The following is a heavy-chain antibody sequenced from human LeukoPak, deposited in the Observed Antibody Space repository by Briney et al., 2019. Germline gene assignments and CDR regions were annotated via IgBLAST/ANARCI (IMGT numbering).Heavy chain of an antibody. D-gene: IGHD3-16*02. CDR3: ARVGSYDYVWGSYRLDHFDY. J-gene: IGHJ4*02. CDR2: IYYSGST. Sequence: SETLSLTCTVSGGSISSYYWSWIRQPPGKGLEWIGYIYYSGSTNYNPSLKSRVTISVDTSKNQFSLKLSSVTAADTAVYYCARVGSYDYVWGSYRLDHFDYWGQGTLVTVSS. V-gene: IGHV4-59*01. CDR1: GGSISSYY.